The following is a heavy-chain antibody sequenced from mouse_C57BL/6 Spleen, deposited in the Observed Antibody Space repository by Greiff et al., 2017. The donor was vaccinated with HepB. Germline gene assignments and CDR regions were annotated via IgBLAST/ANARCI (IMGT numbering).Heavy chain of an antibody. Sequence: EVKLMESGAGLVKPGGSLKLSCAASGFTFSSYAMSWVRQTPEKRLEWVAYISSGGDYIYYADTVKGRFTISRDNARNTLYLQMSSLKSEDTAMYYCTRDLGGNSWFAYWGQGTLVTVSA. D-gene: IGHD2-1*01. CDR3: TRDLGGNSWFAY. CDR2: ISSGGDYI. V-gene: IGHV5-9-1*02. J-gene: IGHJ3*01. CDR1: GFTFSSYA.